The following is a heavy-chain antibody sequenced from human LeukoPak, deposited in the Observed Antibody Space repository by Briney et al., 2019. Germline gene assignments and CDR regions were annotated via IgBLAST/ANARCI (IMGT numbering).Heavy chain of an antibody. J-gene: IGHJ4*02. Sequence: EASVKVSCKASGYTFTSYAMNWVRQAPGQGLEWMGWINTNTGNPTYAQGFTGRFAFSLDTSVSTAYLQISSLKAEDTAVYYCARGKGIAAAGSSYFDYWGQGTLVTVSS. V-gene: IGHV7-4-1*02. CDR1: GYTFTSYA. D-gene: IGHD6-13*01. CDR2: INTNTGNP. CDR3: ARGKGIAAAGSSYFDY.